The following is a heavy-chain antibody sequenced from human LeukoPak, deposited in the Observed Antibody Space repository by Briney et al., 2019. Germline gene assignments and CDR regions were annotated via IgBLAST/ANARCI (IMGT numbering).Heavy chain of an antibody. CDR3: ARDLGRFLEWFHWFDP. CDR1: GFTFSSYA. V-gene: IGHV3-30-3*01. CDR2: ISYDGSNK. J-gene: IGHJ5*02. D-gene: IGHD3-3*01. Sequence: GGSLRLSCAASGFTFSSYAMHWVRQAPGKGLEWVAVISYDGSNKYYADSVKGRFTISRDNSKNTLYLQMNSLRAEDTAVYYCARDLGRFLEWFHWFDPWGQGTLVTVSS.